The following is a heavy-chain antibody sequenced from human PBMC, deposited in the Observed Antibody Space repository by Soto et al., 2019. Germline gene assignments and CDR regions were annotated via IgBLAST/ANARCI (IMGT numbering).Heavy chain of an antibody. Sequence: SETLSLTCAVYGGSFSGYYWSWIRQPPGKGLEWIGEINHSGSTNYNPSLKSRVTISVDTSKNQFSLKLSSVTAADTAVYYCARGRYGSGYGYWGQGTLVTVSS. D-gene: IGHD5-12*01. V-gene: IGHV4-34*01. CDR3: ARGRYGSGYGY. CDR1: GGSFSGYY. J-gene: IGHJ4*02. CDR2: INHSGST.